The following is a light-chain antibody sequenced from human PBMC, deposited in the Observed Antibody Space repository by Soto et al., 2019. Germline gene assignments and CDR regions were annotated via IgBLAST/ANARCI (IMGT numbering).Light chain of an antibody. V-gene: IGLV1-40*01. J-gene: IGLJ1*01. CDR1: ISNMGAGYA. CDR3: QSYDSSLSASYV. Sequence: HSVLTQPPSVSGAPGQRVTISCTGSISNMGAGYAVHWYQQLPGKAPKLLIYGNTNRPSGVPDRFSGSKSGTSASLAITGLQAEDEADYYCQSYDSSLSASYVDGGGTKVAVL. CDR2: GNT.